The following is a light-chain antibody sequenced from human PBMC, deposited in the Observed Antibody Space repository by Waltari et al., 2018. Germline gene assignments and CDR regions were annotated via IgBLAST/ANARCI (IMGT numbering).Light chain of an antibody. Sequence: QSALTQPASVSGSPGQSITISCTGTSSDVGNYKRVSWSQTHPGNAPNIMIYAVSKRPSGVSDLFSGSKSGDMASLTIAGLQPEDEAEYFCSSYAGSSKGVFGGGTKVTVL. CDR3: SSYAGSSKGV. CDR1: SSDVGNYKR. CDR2: AVS. J-gene: IGLJ2*01. V-gene: IGLV2-23*02.